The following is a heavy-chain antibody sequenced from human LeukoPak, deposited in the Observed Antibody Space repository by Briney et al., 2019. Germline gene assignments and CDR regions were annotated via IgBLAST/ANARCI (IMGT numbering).Heavy chain of an antibody. D-gene: IGHD3-10*01. CDR3: ARDRGVAVSDF. V-gene: IGHV3-11*01. Sequence: GGSLRLSCAASGFTFSDYYMSWIRQAPGKALEWVSYVSGSGTSIHYADSVKGRFSIPRDNAKNSLFLQMNSLRAEDTAVYYCARDRGVAVSDFWGQGTLVSVSS. CDR2: VSGSGTSI. J-gene: IGHJ4*02. CDR1: GFTFSDYY.